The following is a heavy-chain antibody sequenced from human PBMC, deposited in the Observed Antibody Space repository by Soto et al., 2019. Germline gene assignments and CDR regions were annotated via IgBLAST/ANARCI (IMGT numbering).Heavy chain of an antibody. Sequence: GGSLRLSCAASGFTLEDCAMHWVRQAPGKGLEWVSSISWNSGSIGYGDSMKGRFTISRDNAKNFMYLQMNSLRTEDTALYYCTKDTWHPLLSFAFDVWGQGTMVTFS. J-gene: IGHJ3*01. V-gene: IGHV3-9*01. D-gene: IGHD2-2*01. CDR3: TKDTWHPLLSFAFDV. CDR1: GFTLEDCA. CDR2: ISWNSGSI.